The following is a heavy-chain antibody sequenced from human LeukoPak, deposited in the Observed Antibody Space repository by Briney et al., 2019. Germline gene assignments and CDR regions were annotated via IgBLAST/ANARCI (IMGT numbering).Heavy chain of an antibody. CDR1: GFTFSSYG. CDR3: ARNLNYYDSSGYYTGVSDY. V-gene: IGHV3-30*02. J-gene: IGHJ4*02. Sequence: GGSLRLSCAASGFTFSSYGMLWVRQAPGKGLEWVAFIRYDGSNKYYADSVKGRFTISRDNSKNTLYLQMNSLRAEDTAVYYCARNLNYYDSSGYYTGVSDYWGQGTLVTVSS. D-gene: IGHD3-22*01. CDR2: IRYDGSNK.